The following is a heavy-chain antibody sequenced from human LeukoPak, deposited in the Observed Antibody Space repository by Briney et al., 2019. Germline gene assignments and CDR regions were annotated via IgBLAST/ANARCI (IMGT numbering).Heavy chain of an antibody. CDR1: GFTFSSYD. CDR3: ARAGSGWSGHYYGMDV. D-gene: IGHD6-13*01. J-gene: IGHJ6*02. Sequence: GGSLRLSCAASGFTFSSYDMHWARQATGKGLEWVSAIGTAGDTYYPGSVKGRFTISRENAKNSLYLQMNSLRAGDTAVYYCARAGSGWSGHYYGMDVWGQGTTVTVSS. V-gene: IGHV3-13*01. CDR2: IGTAGDT.